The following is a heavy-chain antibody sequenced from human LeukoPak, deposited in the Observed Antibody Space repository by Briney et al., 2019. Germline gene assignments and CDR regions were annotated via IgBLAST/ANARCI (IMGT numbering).Heavy chain of an antibody. J-gene: IGHJ4*02. D-gene: IGHD3-16*01. CDR2: MSYSGGT. V-gene: IGHV4-59*01. CDR3: ATRPAGLIPYYFDY. CDR1: GGSITNYY. Sequence: SETLSLTCTVSGGSITNYYWNWIRQPPGKGLEWIGYMSYSGGTNYSPSLKSRVTISLDTSKNQFSLELSSVTAADAAIYYCATRPAGLIPYYFDYWGPGTLVTVSS.